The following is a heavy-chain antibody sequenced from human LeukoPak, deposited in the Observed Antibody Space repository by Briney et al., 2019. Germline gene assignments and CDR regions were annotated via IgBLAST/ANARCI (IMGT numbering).Heavy chain of an antibody. V-gene: IGHV3-11*01. CDR3: SVRPILTGYENPYYS. CDR1: GFTFSDYY. J-gene: IGHJ4*02. D-gene: IGHD3-9*01. Sequence: GGSLRLSCAASGFTFSDYYMSWIRQAPGKGLEWVSYISSSGSTIYYADSVKGRFPISRDNAENSLHRQMNRRSGEDPAWYYRSVRPILTGYENPYYSWGQGTLVTVSS. CDR2: ISSSGSTI.